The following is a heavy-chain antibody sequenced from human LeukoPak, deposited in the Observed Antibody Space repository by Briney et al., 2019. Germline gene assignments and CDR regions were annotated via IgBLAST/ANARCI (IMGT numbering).Heavy chain of an antibody. V-gene: IGHV4-34*01. D-gene: IGHD3-9*01. Sequence: SETLSLTCAVYGGSFSGYYWSWIRQPPGKGLEWIGEINHSGSTNYNPSLKSRVTISVDTSKNQFSLKLSSVTAADTAVYYCARDRRYYYFDYWGQGTLVTVSS. J-gene: IGHJ4*02. CDR3: ARDRRYYYFDY. CDR2: INHSGST. CDR1: GGSFSGYY.